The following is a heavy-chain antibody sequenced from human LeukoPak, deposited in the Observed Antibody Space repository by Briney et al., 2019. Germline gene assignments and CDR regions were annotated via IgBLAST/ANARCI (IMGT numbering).Heavy chain of an antibody. Sequence: PGGSLRLSCAASGFTFSSYDMHWVRQATGKGLEWVSAIGTAGDTYYPGSVKGRFTISRENAKNSLYLQMNSLRAGDTAVYYCAGGDDYGDSYWYFDLWGRGTLVTVSS. CDR2: IGTAGDT. CDR1: GFTFSSYD. V-gene: IGHV3-13*04. J-gene: IGHJ2*01. D-gene: IGHD4-17*01. CDR3: AGGDDYGDSYWYFDL.